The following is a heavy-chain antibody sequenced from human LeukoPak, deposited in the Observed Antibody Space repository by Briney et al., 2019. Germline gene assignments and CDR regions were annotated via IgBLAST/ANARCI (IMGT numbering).Heavy chain of an antibody. D-gene: IGHD3-22*01. CDR1: GYTFTSYG. J-gene: IGHJ4*02. Sequence: ASVKVSCKASGYTFTSYGISWVRQAPGQGLEWMGWISAYNGNTNYAQKLQGRVTMTTDTSTSTAYMELRSLRSDDTAVYYCARGRLYYYDRGPGGYWGQGTLVTVSS. CDR3: ARGRLYYYDRGPGGY. V-gene: IGHV1-18*01. CDR2: ISAYNGNT.